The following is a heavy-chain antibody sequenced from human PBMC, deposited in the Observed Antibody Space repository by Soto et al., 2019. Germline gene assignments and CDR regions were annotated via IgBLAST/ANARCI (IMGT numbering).Heavy chain of an antibody. V-gene: IGHV3-30-3*01. CDR1: GFTFSSYA. Sequence: GGSLRLSCAASGFTFSSYAMHWVRQAPGKGLEWVAVISYDGSNKYYADSVKGRFTISRDNSKNTLYLKRNSLRAEDTAEYYCARDTVVVVPAAVSLGGYYYYYGMDVWGQGTTVTVSS. D-gene: IGHD2-2*01. J-gene: IGHJ6*02. CDR3: ARDTVVVVPAAVSLGGYYYYYGMDV. CDR2: ISYDGSNK.